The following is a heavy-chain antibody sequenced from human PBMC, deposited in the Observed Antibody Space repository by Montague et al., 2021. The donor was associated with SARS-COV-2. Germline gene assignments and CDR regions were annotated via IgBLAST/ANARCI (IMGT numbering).Heavy chain of an antibody. J-gene: IGHJ4*02. CDR1: GESITSSYW. V-gene: IGHV4-4*01. D-gene: IGHD3-10*01. CDR3: TRAGYNAFDY. CDR2: IYHDGTS. Sequence: ETLSLTCAVSGESITSSYWTWVRQPPGQRLQWIGEIYHDGTSRSNYNPALKSRVTISIDTSENQFFLRLISVTAADTAQYCCTRAGYNAFDYWGQGTLVTVSS.